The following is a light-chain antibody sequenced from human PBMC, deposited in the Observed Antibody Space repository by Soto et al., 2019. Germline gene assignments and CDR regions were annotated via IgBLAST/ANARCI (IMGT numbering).Light chain of an antibody. CDR3: QQLTNYPT. CDR2: GAS. V-gene: IGKV1-9*01. J-gene: IGKJ4*01. CDR1: QGISNY. Sequence: DIQLTQSPSSLSASLGDRVTITCRASQGISNYVAWYQQKPGKVPKLLIYGASTLQSGVPSRFSGSGSGTDFTLTISSLQPEDFATYSCQQLTNYPTFGGGTNVAIK.